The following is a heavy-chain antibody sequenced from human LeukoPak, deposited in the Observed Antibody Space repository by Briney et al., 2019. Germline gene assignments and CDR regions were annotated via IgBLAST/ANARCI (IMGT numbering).Heavy chain of an antibody. Sequence: SETLSLTCAVYGGSLSGYYWSWIRQPPGKGLEWIGEINHSGSTNYNPSLKSRVTISVDTSKNQFSLKLSSVTAADTAVYYCATGVRGGVPAATLPFDYWGQGTLVTVSS. V-gene: IGHV4-34*01. D-gene: IGHD2-2*01. CDR3: ATGVRGGVPAATLPFDY. CDR1: GGSLSGYY. J-gene: IGHJ4*02. CDR2: INHSGST.